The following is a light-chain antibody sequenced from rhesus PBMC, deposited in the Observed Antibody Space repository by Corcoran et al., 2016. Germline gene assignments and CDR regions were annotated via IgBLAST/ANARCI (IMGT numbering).Light chain of an antibody. V-gene: IGKV1-74*01. CDR3: QHGYGTPFT. J-gene: IGKJ3*01. Sequence: DIQMTQSPSSLSASVGDRVTITCRARENVNNYLHWYQQKPGKAPKLLIYKASTLQSGVPSRFSGSGSGTDYTFTIRSLQPEDVATYYCQHGYGTPFTFGPGTKLDIK. CDR1: ENVNNY. CDR2: KAS.